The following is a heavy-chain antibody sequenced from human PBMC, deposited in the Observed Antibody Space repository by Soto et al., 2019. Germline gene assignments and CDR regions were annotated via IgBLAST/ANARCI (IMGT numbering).Heavy chain of an antibody. D-gene: IGHD3-10*01. J-gene: IGHJ4*02. Sequence: ASVKVSCKASGYTFTSYGISWVRQAPGQGLEWMGWISAYNGNTNYAQKLQGRVTMTTDTSTSTAYMELMSRRSDDTAVYYCARDREEVRRRMVRGVHFDYWGQGTLVTVSS. CDR1: GYTFTSYG. CDR2: ISAYNGNT. CDR3: ARDREEVRRRMVRGVHFDY. V-gene: IGHV1-18*01.